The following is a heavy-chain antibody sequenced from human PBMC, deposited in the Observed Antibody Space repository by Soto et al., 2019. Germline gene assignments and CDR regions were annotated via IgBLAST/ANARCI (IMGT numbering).Heavy chain of an antibody. CDR1: GYTFTSYG. CDR2: ISAYNGNT. Sequence: ASVKVSCKASGYTFTSYGISWVRQAPGQGLEWMGWISAYNGNTNYAQKLQGRVTMTTDTSTSTAYMELRSLRSDDTAVYYCERERSWFGGQNWFDPWGQGTLVTVSS. V-gene: IGHV1-18*01. D-gene: IGHD3-10*01. J-gene: IGHJ5*02. CDR3: ERERSWFGGQNWFDP.